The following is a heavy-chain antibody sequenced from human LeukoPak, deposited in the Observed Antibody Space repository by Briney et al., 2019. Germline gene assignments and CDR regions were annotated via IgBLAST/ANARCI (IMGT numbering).Heavy chain of an antibody. V-gene: IGHV1-2*04. CDR3: ARENAVAGSYYYYYYGMDV. CDR2: INPNSGGT. CDR1: GYTFTGYY. Sequence: ASVKVSCKASGYTFTGYYMHWVRQAPGQGLEWMGWINPNSGGTNYAQKFQGWVTVTRDTSISTAYMEPSRLRSDDTAVYYCARENAVAGSYYYYYYGMDVWGQGTTVTVSS. D-gene: IGHD6-19*01. J-gene: IGHJ6*02.